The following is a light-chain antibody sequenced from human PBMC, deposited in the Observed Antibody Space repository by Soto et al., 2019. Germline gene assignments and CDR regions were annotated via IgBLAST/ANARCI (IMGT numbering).Light chain of an antibody. CDR3: CSYTGGNSVI. V-gene: IGLV2-8*01. Sequence: QSALTQPPSASGSLGQSVTISCTGTRGDVGGYGYVSWYQQHPGKAPKLMIYQVTQRPSGVPDRFSGSKSGNTASLTVSGLQAEDEAHYYCCSYTGGNSVIFGGGTKLTVL. CDR2: QVT. CDR1: RGDVGGYGY. J-gene: IGLJ2*01.